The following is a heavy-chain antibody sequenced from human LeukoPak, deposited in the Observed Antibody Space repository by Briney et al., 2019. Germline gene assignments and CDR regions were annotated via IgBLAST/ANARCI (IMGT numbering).Heavy chain of an antibody. CDR3: ARETPRRGETRDGYR. V-gene: IGHV3-21*06. CDR2: IRSNSRGI. D-gene: IGHD5-24*01. Sequence: GGSLRLSCAASGFTFNSYTMNWVRQAPGKGLESVSSIRSNSRGINYADSVKGRFTISRDNDKNTVFLEMNSLRAEDTAVYYCARETPRRGETRDGYRWGQGTLVTVSS. J-gene: IGHJ4*02. CDR1: GFTFNSYT.